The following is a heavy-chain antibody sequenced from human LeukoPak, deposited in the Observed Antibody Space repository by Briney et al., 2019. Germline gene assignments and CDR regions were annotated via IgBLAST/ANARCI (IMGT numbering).Heavy chain of an antibody. CDR1: GYTFTSYD. J-gene: IGHJ3*02. CDR3: ARIDYAGAFDI. V-gene: IGHV1-8*03. Sequence: ASVRVSCKASGYTFTSYDINWVRQATGQGLEWMGWMNPNSANTSYAQKFQGRVTITRNTSISTAYMELNSLRSEDTAVYYCARIDYAGAFDIWGQGTMVTVSS. CDR2: MNPNSANT. D-gene: IGHD4-17*01.